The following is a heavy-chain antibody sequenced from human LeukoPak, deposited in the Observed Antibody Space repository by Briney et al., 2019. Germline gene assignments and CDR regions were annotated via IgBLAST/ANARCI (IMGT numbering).Heavy chain of an antibody. CDR2: ISGSGGST. CDR1: GFTFSSYA. V-gene: IGHV3-23*01. D-gene: IGHD1-26*01. J-gene: IGHJ4*02. Sequence: GSLRLSCAGSGFTFSSYAMGWVRQAPGKGLEWVSGISGSGGSTYYADSVKGRFTISRDNSKNTLYLQMNSLRVEDTAVYYCAKDRIVGATTSYDYFDYWGQGALVTVSS. CDR3: AKDRIVGATTSYDYFDY.